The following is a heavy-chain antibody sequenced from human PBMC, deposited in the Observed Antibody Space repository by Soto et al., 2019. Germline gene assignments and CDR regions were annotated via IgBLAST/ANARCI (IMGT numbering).Heavy chain of an antibody. CDR2: INHSGST. CDR3: ATMNTIFGVVTPEIGMDV. Sequence: SETLSLTCAVYGGSFSGYYWSWIRQPPGKGLEWIGEINHSGSTNYNPPLKSRVTISVDTSKNQFSLKLSSVTAADTAVYYCATMNTIFGVVTPEIGMDVWGQGTPVTVSS. V-gene: IGHV4-34*01. J-gene: IGHJ6*02. CDR1: GGSFSGYY. D-gene: IGHD3-3*01.